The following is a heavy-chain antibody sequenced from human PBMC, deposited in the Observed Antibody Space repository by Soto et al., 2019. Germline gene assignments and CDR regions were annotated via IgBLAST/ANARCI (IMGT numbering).Heavy chain of an antibody. CDR1: GGNFRRYA. J-gene: IGHJ6*02. CDR2: IIPVFRTT. D-gene: IGHD1-1*01. V-gene: IGHV1-69*13. CDR3: ATSSPYRLIQTPAGNQYYSPMDV. Sequence: SAKVSCKASGGNFRRYAISWPRQAPGQGLEWMGGIIPVFRTTNYEQKLQGRVTITADGSTSTAYMELSSLTSADTAVYYCATSSPYRLIQTPAGNQYYSPMDVWGQGTTVTVSS.